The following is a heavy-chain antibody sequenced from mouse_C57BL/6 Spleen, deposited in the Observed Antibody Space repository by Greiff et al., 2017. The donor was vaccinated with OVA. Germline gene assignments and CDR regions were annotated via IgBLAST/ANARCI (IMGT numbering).Heavy chain of an antibody. CDR1: GYTFTSYW. J-gene: IGHJ2*01. V-gene: IGHV1-50*01. Sequence: VQLQQPGAELVKPGASVKLSCKASGYTFTSYWMQWVKQRPGQGLEWLGEIDPSDSYTNYNQKFKGKATLTVDTSSSTAYMQLSSLTSEDSAVYYGARSRQLSQLYFDYWGQGTTLTVSS. CDR3: ARSRQLSQLYFDY. D-gene: IGHD3-2*02. CDR2: IDPSDSYT.